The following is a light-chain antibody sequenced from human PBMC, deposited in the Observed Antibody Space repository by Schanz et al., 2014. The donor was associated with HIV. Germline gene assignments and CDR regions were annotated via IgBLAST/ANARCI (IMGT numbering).Light chain of an antibody. CDR3: STYTTSKTWV. CDR1: SSDIGGYNF. CDR2: DVS. V-gene: IGLV2-14*03. J-gene: IGLJ3*02. Sequence: QSALTQPASVSGSPGQSITISCTGTSSDIGGYNFVSWYRQHPGKAPQLMIYDVSHRPSGVSARFSASKTGETASLTISGLQAEDEAEYYCSTYTTSKTWVFGGGTKLTVL.